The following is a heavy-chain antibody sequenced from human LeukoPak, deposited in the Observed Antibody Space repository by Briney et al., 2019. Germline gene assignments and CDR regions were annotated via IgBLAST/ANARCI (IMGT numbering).Heavy chain of an antibody. CDR3: AKDQEGGYSYGSYFDY. CDR2: ISDSGDST. Sequence: GGSLRLPCAVSGFTFSSYAMSWVRQAPGRGLEWVSAISDSGDSTYYADSVKGRFTVSRDNSKNTLYLQMNSLRAEDTAVYYCAKDQEGGYSYGSYFDYWGQGTLVTVSS. J-gene: IGHJ4*02. V-gene: IGHV3-23*01. CDR1: GFTFSSYA. D-gene: IGHD5-18*01.